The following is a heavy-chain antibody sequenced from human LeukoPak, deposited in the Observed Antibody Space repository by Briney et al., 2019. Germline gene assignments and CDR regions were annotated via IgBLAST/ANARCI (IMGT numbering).Heavy chain of an antibody. D-gene: IGHD6-13*01. J-gene: IGHJ4*02. V-gene: IGHV4-39*01. CDR1: GGSISSSSYY. CDR3: ARRAAADIL. CDR2: IYYSGST. Sequence: SETLSLTCTASGGSISSSSYYWGWIRQPPGKGLEWIGSIYYSGSTYYNPSLKSRVTISVDTSKNQFSLKLSSVTAADTAVYYCARRAAADILWGQGTLVTVSS.